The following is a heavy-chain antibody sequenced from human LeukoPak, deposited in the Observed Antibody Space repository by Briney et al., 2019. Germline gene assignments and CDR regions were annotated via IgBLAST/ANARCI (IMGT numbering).Heavy chain of an antibody. V-gene: IGHV4-30-4*01. CDR2: IYYSGGP. CDR1: GGSISSGDYY. CDR3: ARVQYYFASGSYFYYFDY. J-gene: IGHJ4*02. D-gene: IGHD3-10*01. Sequence: PSETLSLTCTVSGGSISSGDYYWSWIRQPPGKGLEWNGYIYYSGGPYYNPSLKSRVTIPVDTSKNQFSLKLISVTAADTAVYYCARVQYYFASGSYFYYFDYWGQGTLVTVSS.